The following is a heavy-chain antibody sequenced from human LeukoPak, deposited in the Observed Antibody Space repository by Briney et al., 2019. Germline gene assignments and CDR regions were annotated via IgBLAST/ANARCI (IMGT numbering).Heavy chain of an antibody. CDR3: ARALGYCSGGSCYSGYYFDY. CDR1: GFTVSSNY. D-gene: IGHD2-15*01. Sequence: PGGSLRLSCAASGFTVSSNYMSWVRQAPGKGLEWVSVIYSGGSTYYADSVKGRFTISRDNSENTLYLQMNSLRAEDTAVYYCARALGYCSGGSCYSGYYFDYWGQGTLVTVSS. V-gene: IGHV3-53*01. J-gene: IGHJ4*02. CDR2: IYSGGST.